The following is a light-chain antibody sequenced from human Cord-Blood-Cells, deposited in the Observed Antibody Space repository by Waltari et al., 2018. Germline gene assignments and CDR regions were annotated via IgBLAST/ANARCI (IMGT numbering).Light chain of an antibody. Sequence: DIVLTQSPGTLSLSPGERATLSCRASQSVSSSYLAWYQQKPGQAPRLLIYGASSRATGIPDFTLTISRLEPEDFAVYYCQQYGSSPCTFGQGTKLEIK. CDR3: QQYGSSPCT. CDR2: GAS. J-gene: IGKJ2*02. CDR1: QSVSSSY. V-gene: IGKV3-20*01.